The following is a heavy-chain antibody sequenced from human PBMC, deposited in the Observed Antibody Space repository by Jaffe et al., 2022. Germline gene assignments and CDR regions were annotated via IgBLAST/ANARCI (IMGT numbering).Heavy chain of an antibody. CDR1: GFTFSSYG. J-gene: IGHJ3*02. D-gene: IGHD3-16*01. Sequence: QVQLVESGGGVVQPGGSLRLSCAASGFTFSSYGMHWVRQAPGKGLEWVAFIRYDGSNKYYADSVKGRFTISRDNSKNTLYLQMNSLRAEDTAVYYCARLLAYYDYIWGSYPNDAFDIWGQGTMVTVSS. CDR2: IRYDGSNK. V-gene: IGHV3-30*02. CDR3: ARLLAYYDYIWGSYPNDAFDI.